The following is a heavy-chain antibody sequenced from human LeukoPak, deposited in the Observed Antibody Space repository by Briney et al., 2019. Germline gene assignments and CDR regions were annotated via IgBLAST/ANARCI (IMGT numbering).Heavy chain of an antibody. D-gene: IGHD4-23*01. CDR2: IYYSGST. CDR1: GGSISSYY. Sequence: SETLSLTCTVSGGSISSYYWSWIRQPPGKGLEWIGYIYYSGSTNYNPSLKSRVTISVDTSKNQFSPKLSSVTAADTAVYYCAREIWSYGGNHFDYWGQGTLVTVSS. V-gene: IGHV4-59*01. CDR3: AREIWSYGGNHFDY. J-gene: IGHJ4*02.